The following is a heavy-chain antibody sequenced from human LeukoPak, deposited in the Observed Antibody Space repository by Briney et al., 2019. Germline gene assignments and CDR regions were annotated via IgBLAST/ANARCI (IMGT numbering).Heavy chain of an antibody. V-gene: IGHV3-23*01. J-gene: IGHJ4*02. Sequence: GGSLRLSCTASGFTFSTYSMNWVRQAPGKGLEWVSGIIGGGDVTYYVDSVRGRFTISRDNSKNTLYLQMNGLRAEDTAVYYCVKDCRGSEVMFEYWGPGTMVTVSS. CDR2: IIGGGDVT. D-gene: IGHD3-16*01. CDR3: VKDCRGSEVMFEY. CDR1: GFTFSTYS.